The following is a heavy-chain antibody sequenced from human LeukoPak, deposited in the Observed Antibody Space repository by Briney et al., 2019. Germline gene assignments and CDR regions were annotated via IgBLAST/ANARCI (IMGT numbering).Heavy chain of an antibody. CDR3: AKDRSMVRGVADY. CDR2: ISGSGGST. CDR1: GFTFSSYS. Sequence: PGGSLRLSCAASGFTFSSYSMNWVRQAPGKGLEWVSAISGSGGSTYYADSVKGRFTISRDNSKNTLYLQMNSLRAEDTAVYYCAKDRSMVRGVADYWGQGTLVTVSS. V-gene: IGHV3-23*01. D-gene: IGHD3-10*01. J-gene: IGHJ4*02.